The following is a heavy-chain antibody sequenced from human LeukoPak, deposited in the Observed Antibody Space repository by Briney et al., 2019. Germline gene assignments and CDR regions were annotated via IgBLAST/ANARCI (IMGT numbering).Heavy chain of an antibody. J-gene: IGHJ4*02. Sequence: GGSLRLSCAASGFPFSSYSMNWVRQAPGKGLEWVSYISSSSSTIYYADSVKGRFTISRDNAKNSLYLQMNSLRAEDTAVYYCARDASDDYGDYWGQGTLVTVSS. V-gene: IGHV3-48*01. CDR1: GFPFSSYS. CDR3: ARDASDDYGDY. CDR2: ISSSSSTI. D-gene: IGHD2-21*01.